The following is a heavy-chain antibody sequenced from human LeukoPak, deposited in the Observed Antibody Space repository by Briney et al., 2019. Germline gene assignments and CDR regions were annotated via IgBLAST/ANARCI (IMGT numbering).Heavy chain of an antibody. D-gene: IGHD3-22*01. CDR1: GYTFTSYY. J-gene: IGHJ4*02. V-gene: IGHV1-46*01. Sequence: GASVKVSCKASGYTFTSYYMHWVRQAPGQGLEWMGIINPSGGSTTYAQKFQGSVTMTRDTSTSTVYMELSSLRPEDTAVYYCARDRAGYYYDIDYWGQGTLVTVSS. CDR2: INPSGGST. CDR3: ARDRAGYYYDIDY.